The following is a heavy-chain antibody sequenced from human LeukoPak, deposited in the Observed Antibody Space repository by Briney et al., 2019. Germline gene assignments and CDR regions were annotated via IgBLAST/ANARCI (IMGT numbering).Heavy chain of an antibody. V-gene: IGHV3-9*01. CDR2: ISWNSGSI. CDR1: GFTFDDYA. CDR3: AKGYCSGGSCYSYIDY. D-gene: IGHD2-15*01. Sequence: PGRSLRLSCAASGFTFDDYAMHWVRQAPGKGLEWVSGISWNSGSIGYADSVKGRFTISRDNAKNSLYLQMNSLRAEDTALYYCAKGYCSGGSCYSYIDYWGQGTLVTVSS. J-gene: IGHJ4*02.